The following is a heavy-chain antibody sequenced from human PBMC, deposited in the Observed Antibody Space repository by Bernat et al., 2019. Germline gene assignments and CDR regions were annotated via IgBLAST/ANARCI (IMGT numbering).Heavy chain of an antibody. D-gene: IGHD5-18*01. Sequence: LVESGGGLVQPGGSLRLSCAASGFTVSSNYMSWVRQAPGKGLEWVSVIYSGGSTYYADSVKGRFTISRHNSKNTLYLQMNSLRAEDTAVYYCARDRVDTAMDDYYYGMDVWGQGTTVTVSS. J-gene: IGHJ6*02. CDR3: ARDRVDTAMDDYYYGMDV. CDR1: GFTVSSNY. V-gene: IGHV3-53*04. CDR2: IYSGGST.